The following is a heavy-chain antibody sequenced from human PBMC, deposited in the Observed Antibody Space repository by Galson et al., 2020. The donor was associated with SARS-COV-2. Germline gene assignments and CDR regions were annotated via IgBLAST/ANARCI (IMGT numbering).Heavy chain of an antibody. CDR1: GGPISSSSYY. CDR3: ARRLYGDSSILDAFDV. V-gene: IGHV4-39*01. D-gene: IGHD4-17*01. J-gene: IGHJ3*01. Sequence: SETLSLTCTVSGGPISSSSYYWGWIRQPPGKGLEWIGNIYYSGSTYYNPSLKSRVTMSVDTSKNQLSLRVNSVTAADTAVYYCARRLYGDSSILDAFDVWGQGTIVTISS. CDR2: IYYSGST.